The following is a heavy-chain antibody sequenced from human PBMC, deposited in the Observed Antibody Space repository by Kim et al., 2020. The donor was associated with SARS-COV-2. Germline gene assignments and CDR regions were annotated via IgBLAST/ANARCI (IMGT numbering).Heavy chain of an antibody. J-gene: IGHJ1*01. V-gene: IGHV4-34*01. D-gene: IGHD6-13*01. CDR3: WRGRIAAAGR. CDR2: IDYSGST. Sequence: SETLSLTCAVYGGSFSGYYWSWIRQPPGKGLEWIGEIDYSGSTKYNPSFKSRVTISVDTSKNQFSLKLSSLTAAVTAAYYCWRGRIAAAGRWGQGTLVT. CDR1: GGSFSGYY.